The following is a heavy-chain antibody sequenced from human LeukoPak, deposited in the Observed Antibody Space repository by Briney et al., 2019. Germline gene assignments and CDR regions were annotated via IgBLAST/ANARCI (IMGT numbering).Heavy chain of an antibody. Sequence: PSETLSLTCTVSGDSITNTFVNWIRQPAGKGLEWIGRIYNDGTTDYNPSLKSRVIMSVDASKKQFSLKLTSVTSADTAVYYRARAVAAAPVGYHFYYIDVWGTGTTVTVSS. CDR3: ARAVAAAPVGYHFYYIDV. CDR1: GDSITNTF. D-gene: IGHD2-15*01. CDR2: IYNDGTT. J-gene: IGHJ6*03. V-gene: IGHV4-4*07.